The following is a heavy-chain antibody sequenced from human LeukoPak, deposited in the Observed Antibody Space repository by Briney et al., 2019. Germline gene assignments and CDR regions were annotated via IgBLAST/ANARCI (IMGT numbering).Heavy chain of an antibody. CDR1: GGSISSGDYY. CDR3: ARGDSSGYWGRYFDL. J-gene: IGHJ2*01. CDR2: IYYSGST. V-gene: IGHV4-30-4*08. D-gene: IGHD3-22*01. Sequence: SQTLSLTCTVSGGSISSGDYYWSWIRQPPGKGLEWIGYIYYSGSTSYNPSLKSRVTILVDTSKNQFSLKLSSMTAADTAVCYCARGDSSGYWGRYFDLWGRGTLVTVSS.